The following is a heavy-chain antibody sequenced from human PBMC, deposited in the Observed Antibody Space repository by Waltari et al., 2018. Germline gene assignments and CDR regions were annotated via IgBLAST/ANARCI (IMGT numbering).Heavy chain of an antibody. J-gene: IGHJ4*02. CDR3: AGLSAAYVIDF. CDR2: VFRNGST. CDR1: GYSIATYYF. V-gene: IGHV4-38-2*01. D-gene: IGHD2-15*01. Sequence: VQLQESGPGLVKLSESVSLTCSVSGYSIATYYFCGWIWHPPWKGLVWFGSVFRNGSTYDNPSRKSRGTRSSDTSRNFSSLMQSSVHAADTAVYYCAGLSAAYVIDFWGQGTLVTVSS.